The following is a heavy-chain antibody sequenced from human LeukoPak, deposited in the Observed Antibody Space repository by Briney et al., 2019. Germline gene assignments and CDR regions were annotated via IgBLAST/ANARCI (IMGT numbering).Heavy chain of an antibody. CDR2: IVVISGNT. V-gene: IGHV1-58*02. CDR3: AAEQWVADHFFDY. D-gene: IGHD6-19*01. CDR1: GFSFSSSA. J-gene: IGHJ4*02. Sequence: ASVRVSCKASGFSFSSSAMHWVRQARGQRLEWIGGIVVISGNTNYAQTFQERVTITRDKSTTTAYLELTSLRSEDTAVYYCAAEQWVADHFFDYWGQGTPVTVSS.